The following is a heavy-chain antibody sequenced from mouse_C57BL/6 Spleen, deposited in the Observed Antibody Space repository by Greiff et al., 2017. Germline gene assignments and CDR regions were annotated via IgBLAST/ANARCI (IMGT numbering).Heavy chain of an antibody. J-gene: IGHJ2*01. D-gene: IGHD1-1*01. V-gene: IGHV1-4*01. CDR1: GYTFTSYT. CDR2: INPSSGYT. CDR3: ARSGGSSYYCDY. Sequence: QVQLQQSGAELARPGASVKMSCKASGYTFTSYTMHWVKQRPGQGLEWIGYINPSSGYTKYNQKFKDKATLTADKSSSTAYMQLSSLTSEDSAVYYCARSGGSSYYCDYWGQGTTLTVSS.